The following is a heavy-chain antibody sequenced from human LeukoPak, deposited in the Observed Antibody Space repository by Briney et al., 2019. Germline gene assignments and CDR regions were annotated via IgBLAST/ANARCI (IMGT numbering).Heavy chain of an antibody. J-gene: IGHJ4*02. Sequence: SETLSLTCTVSGGSISSSSYYWGWIRQPPGKGLERIGSIYYSGSTNYNPSLKSRVTISVDTSQKQFSLRLSSVTAADTAVYYCARGRYVTTRGGAAAGFLDYWGQGTLVTVST. CDR1: GGSISSSSYY. D-gene: IGHD6-13*01. CDR3: ARGRYVTTRGGAAAGFLDY. V-gene: IGHV4-39*07. CDR2: IYYSGST.